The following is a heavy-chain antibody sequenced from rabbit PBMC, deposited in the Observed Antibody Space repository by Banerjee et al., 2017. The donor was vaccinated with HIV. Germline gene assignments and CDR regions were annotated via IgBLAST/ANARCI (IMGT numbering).Heavy chain of an antibody. J-gene: IGHJ4*01. CDR1: GFSFSSSY. V-gene: IGHV1S47*01. D-gene: IGHD6-1*01. CDR3: ARDAGYAGYGYATVFNL. Sequence: EESGGDLVKPGASLTLTCTASGFSFSSSYMCWVRQAPGKRPEWIACIYNGDGSTYYASWVNGRFTISRSTSLNTVTLQMTSLTAADTATYFCARDAGYAGYGYATVFNLWGQGTLVTVS. CDR2: IYNGDGST.